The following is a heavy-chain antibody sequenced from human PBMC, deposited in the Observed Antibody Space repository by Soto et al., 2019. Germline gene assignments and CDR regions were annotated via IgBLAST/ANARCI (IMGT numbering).Heavy chain of an antibody. CDR1: GFTFYDYG. V-gene: IGHV3-23*01. CDR3: AKDFSSKGWMGLNAPSDS. Sequence: EIQLLESGGGLVEPGGSLTLSCAASGFTFYDYGMNWVRQAPGKGLEWVSSISGSSRRTDYADSVKGRFVISRDNSKAMVDLEMNRLRAADTAVYYCAKDFSSKGWMGLNAPSDSWGQGIMVSVSS. D-gene: IGHD4-4*01. CDR2: ISGSSRRT. J-gene: IGHJ4*02.